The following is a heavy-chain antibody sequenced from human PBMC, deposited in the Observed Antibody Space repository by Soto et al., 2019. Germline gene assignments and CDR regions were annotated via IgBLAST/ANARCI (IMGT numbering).Heavy chain of an antibody. D-gene: IGHD1-26*01. CDR1: GGSVSSNSGA. V-gene: IGHV6-1*01. Sequence: SQTLSLTCVICGGSVSSNSGACNWIRQCPSRGLEWLGRAYYRSGWSFDYALSVKSRLTIEPDTSKTQFSLHLDSLTPEDTAVYYCAGATWLRGMDVWGQGTQVTASS. CDR3: AGATWLRGMDV. CDR2: AYYRSGWSF. J-gene: IGHJ6*02.